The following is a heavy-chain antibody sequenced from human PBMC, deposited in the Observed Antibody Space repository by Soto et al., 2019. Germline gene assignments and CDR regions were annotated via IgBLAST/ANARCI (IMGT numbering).Heavy chain of an antibody. CDR1: GFTFSSYG. CDR2: ISYDGSNQ. D-gene: IGHD6-19*01. V-gene: IGHV3-33*08. Sequence: GGSLRLSCEGFGFTFSSYGMHRVRQVPGKGLEWVAVISYDGSNQYYGDSVKGRFTISRDDSKNTLYLQMNSLRDDDMAVYYCARPSSGWENWFDPWGQGTLVTVSS. CDR3: ARPSSGWENWFDP. J-gene: IGHJ5*02.